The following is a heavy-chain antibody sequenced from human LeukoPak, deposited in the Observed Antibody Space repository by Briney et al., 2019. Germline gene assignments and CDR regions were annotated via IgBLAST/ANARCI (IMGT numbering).Heavy chain of an antibody. V-gene: IGHV3-66*01. J-gene: IGHJ3*02. D-gene: IGHD3-22*01. CDR1: GFTVNSDY. CDR2: IYTGGNT. Sequence: PGGCLRLSCAASGFTVNSDYMSWVRQAPGKGLEWVAVIYTGGNTYYADSVKGRFTISRDKSKNTLSLQMKSLRVEDTAVYYCAKASNYYDSSGYETDAFDIWGQGTMVTVSS. CDR3: AKASNYYDSSGYETDAFDI.